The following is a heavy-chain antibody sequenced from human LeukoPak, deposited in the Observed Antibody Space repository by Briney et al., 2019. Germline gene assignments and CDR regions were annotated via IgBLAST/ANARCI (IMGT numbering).Heavy chain of an antibody. CDR2: ISYDGSNK. Sequence: PGGSLRLSCAASGFTFSSYGMHWVRQAPGKGLEWVAVISYDGSNKYYADSVKGRFTISRDNSKNTLYLQMNSLRAEDTAVYYCAKTRASEWELPYFDYWGQGTLVTVSS. CDR3: AKTRASEWELPYFDY. J-gene: IGHJ4*02. D-gene: IGHD1-26*01. CDR1: GFTFSSYG. V-gene: IGHV3-30*18.